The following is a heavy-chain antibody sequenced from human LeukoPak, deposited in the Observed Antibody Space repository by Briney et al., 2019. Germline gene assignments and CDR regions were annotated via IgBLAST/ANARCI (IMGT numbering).Heavy chain of an antibody. D-gene: IGHD3-22*01. CDR1: GYTFTGYY. J-gene: IGHJ4*02. V-gene: IGHV1-2*02. Sequence: GASVKVPCKASGYTFTGYYMHWVRQAPGQGLEWMGWINPNSGGTNYAQKFQGRVTMTRDTSISTAYMELSRLRSDDTAVYYCARSLYYDSSGYTYWGQGTLVTVSS. CDR3: ARSLYYDSSGYTY. CDR2: INPNSGGT.